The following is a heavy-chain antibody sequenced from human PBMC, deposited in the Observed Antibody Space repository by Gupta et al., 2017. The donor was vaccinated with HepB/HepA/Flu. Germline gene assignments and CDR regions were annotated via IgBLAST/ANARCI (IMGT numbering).Heavy chain of an antibody. D-gene: IGHD3-10*01. CDR1: GYTFTSYA. J-gene: IGHJ4*02. CDR3: ARDRVTMVRGVSFLYY. CDR2: INAGNGNT. Sequence: QVQLVQSGAEVKKPGASVKVSCKASGYTFTSYAMHWVRQAPGQRLEWMGWINAGNGNTKYSQKFQGRVTITRDTSASTAYMELSSLRSEDTAVYYCARDRVTMVRGVSFLYYWGQGTLVTVSS. V-gene: IGHV1-3*01.